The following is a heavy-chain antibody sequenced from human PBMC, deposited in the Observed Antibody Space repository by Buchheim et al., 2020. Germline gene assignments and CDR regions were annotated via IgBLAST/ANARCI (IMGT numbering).Heavy chain of an antibody. Sequence: QVQLQQWGAGLLKPSETLSLTCAVYGWSFSYYYWSWIRQPPGKGLEWIGEINHKGSNNYNPSLKSRVIISIDTSTNQFFLKLNSVTAADTAVYYCARLRGVVTPWGQGTL. CDR2: INHKGSN. CDR1: GWSFSYYY. CDR3: ARLRGVVTP. J-gene: IGHJ5*02. D-gene: IGHD2-21*02. V-gene: IGHV4-34*01.